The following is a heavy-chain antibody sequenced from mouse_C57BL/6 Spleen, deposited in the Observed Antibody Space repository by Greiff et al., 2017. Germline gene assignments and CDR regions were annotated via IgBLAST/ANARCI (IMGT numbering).Heavy chain of an antibody. D-gene: IGHD1-1*01. CDR3: ARPLYGSSYWFAY. CDR2: IDPANGNT. CDR1: GFNIKNTY. V-gene: IGHV14-3*01. Sequence: EVKLVESVAELVRPGASVKLSCTASGFNIKNTYMHWVKQRPEQGLEWIGRIDPANGNTKYAPKFQGKATITADTSSNTAYLQRSSLTSEDTAIYYCARPLYGSSYWFAYWGQGTLVTVSA. J-gene: IGHJ3*01.